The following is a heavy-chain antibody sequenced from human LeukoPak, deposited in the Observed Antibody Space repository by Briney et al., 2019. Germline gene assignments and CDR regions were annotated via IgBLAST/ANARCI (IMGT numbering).Heavy chain of an antibody. CDR3: ARDQGIRRGDFDY. CDR2: INTNTGNP. J-gene: IGHJ4*02. CDR1: GYTFTTYG. Sequence: ASVKVSCKASGYTFTTYGISWVRQVPGQGLEWMGWINTNTGNPTYAQGFTGRFVFSLDTSVSTAYLQISSLKAEDTAVYYCARDQGIRRGDFDYWGQGTLVTVSS. V-gene: IGHV7-4-1*02. D-gene: IGHD6-13*01.